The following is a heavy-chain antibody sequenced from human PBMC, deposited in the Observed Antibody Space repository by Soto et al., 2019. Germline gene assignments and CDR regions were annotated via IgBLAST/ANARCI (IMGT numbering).Heavy chain of an antibody. D-gene: IGHD2-21*02. CDR2: IYWDDDK. CDR3: VQSRCGGDCLQSYSSHSYYGLDV. J-gene: IGHJ6*02. V-gene: IGHV2-5*02. CDR1: GFSFSSIGEG. Sequence: QITSKESGPTLVKPTQTLTLTCTFPGFSFSSIGEGVGWIRQPPGKALEWLALIYWDDDKRYSPSLKSRLTITKDTSKNQVVLTMTNMDPVDTATYYCVQSRCGGDCLQSYSSHSYYGLDVWGQGTTVTVSS.